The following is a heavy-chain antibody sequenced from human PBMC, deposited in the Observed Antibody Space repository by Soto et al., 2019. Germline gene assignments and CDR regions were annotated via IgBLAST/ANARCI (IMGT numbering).Heavy chain of an antibody. V-gene: IGHV3-30*19. Sequence: QVHLVESGGGVVQPGTSLRLSCVGSGFTFRRYVIHWVRQAPGKGLEWVALTSYDGSNKDYGDSVKGRFTISRDNSRNTVDLQMDSLRREDTALYYCARWGTTGGWDVGGQGTLVSVSS. CDR1: GFTFRRYV. CDR2: TSYDGSNK. CDR3: ARWGTTGGWDV. J-gene: IGHJ1*01. D-gene: IGHD3-16*01.